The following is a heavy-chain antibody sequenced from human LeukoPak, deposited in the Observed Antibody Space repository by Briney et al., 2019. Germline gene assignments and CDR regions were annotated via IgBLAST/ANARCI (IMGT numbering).Heavy chain of an antibody. J-gene: IGHJ6*02. V-gene: IGHV1-8*01. CDR3: ARVRGSYYCYGMDV. D-gene: IGHD2-15*01. CDR1: GYTFSSYD. CDR2: MNPNSGNT. Sequence: ASVEVSCKASGYTFSSYDINWVRQATGQGLEWLGWMNPNSGNTGYAQKFQGRVTMTRNTSISTAYMELSSLRSEDTAVYYCARVRGSYYCYGMDVWGQGTTVTVSS.